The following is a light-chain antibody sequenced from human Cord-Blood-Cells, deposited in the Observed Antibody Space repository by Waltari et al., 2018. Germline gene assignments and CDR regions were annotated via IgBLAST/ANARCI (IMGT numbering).Light chain of an antibody. CDR3: QQYYSYPIT. Sequence: AIRMTQSPSSFSASTGDRVTITCRAIRGISSYLAWYQQKPGKAPKLLIYAASTLQSGVPSRFSGSGSGTDFTLTISCLQSEDFATYYCQQYYSYPITFGQGTRLEIK. CDR2: AAS. CDR1: RGISSY. V-gene: IGKV1-8*01. J-gene: IGKJ5*01.